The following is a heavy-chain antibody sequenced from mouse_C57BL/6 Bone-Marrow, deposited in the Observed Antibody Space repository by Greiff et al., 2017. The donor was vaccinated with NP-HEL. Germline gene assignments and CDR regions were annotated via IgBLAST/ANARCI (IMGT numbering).Heavy chain of an antibody. J-gene: IGHJ3*01. CDR1: GFTFSSYT. Sequence: EVKVVESGGGLVKPGGSLKLSCAASGFTFSSYTMSWVRQTPEKRLEWVATISGGGGNTYYPDSVKGRFTISRDNAKNTLYLQMSSLRSEDTALYYCARKIYFGAYWGQGTLVTVSA. CDR2: ISGGGGNT. D-gene: IGHD1-1*01. V-gene: IGHV5-9*01. CDR3: ARKIYFGAY.